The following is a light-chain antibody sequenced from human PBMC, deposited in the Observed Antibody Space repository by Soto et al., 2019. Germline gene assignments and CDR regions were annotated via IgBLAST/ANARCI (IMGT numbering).Light chain of an antibody. V-gene: IGLV3-21*04. CDR2: SDT. CDR3: QVWDSPTAHAL. J-gene: IGLJ7*01. Sequence: SYELTQPPSVSVAPGKTARISCEGDNFGSKSVHWYQQKPGQAPVLVIYSDTDRPSGIPERFSGSNSGNAATLTISRVKAGDEAAYYCQVWDSPTAHALFGVGTQLTVL. CDR1: NFGSKS.